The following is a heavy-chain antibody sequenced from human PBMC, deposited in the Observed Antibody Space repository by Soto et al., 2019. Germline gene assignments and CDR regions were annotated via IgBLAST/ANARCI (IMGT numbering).Heavy chain of an antibody. Sequence: SETLSLTCTVSGGSISSGGYYWSWIRQHPGKGLEWIGYTSHSGNTYYNPSLKSRVSISMDRSKNQFSLSLSSLTAADTAVYYCDRGGLDRLTFDSWGQGTLVTVSS. V-gene: IGHV4-30-2*01. CDR3: DRGGLDRLTFDS. D-gene: IGHD1-26*01. CDR1: GGSISSGGYY. CDR2: TSHSGNT. J-gene: IGHJ4*02.